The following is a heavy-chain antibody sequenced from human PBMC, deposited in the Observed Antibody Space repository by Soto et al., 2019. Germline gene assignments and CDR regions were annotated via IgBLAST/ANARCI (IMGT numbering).Heavy chain of an antibody. D-gene: IGHD3-22*01. V-gene: IGHV3-64*01. CDR3: ARDNGVSSGYDPFDY. Sequence: GESLKISCAASGFTFSSYAMHWVRQAPGKGLEYVSAISSNGGSTYYANSVKGRFTISRDNSKNTLYLQMGSLRAEDMAVYYCARDNGVSSGYDPFDYWGQGTLVTVS. CDR1: GFTFSSYA. CDR2: ISSNGGST. J-gene: IGHJ4*02.